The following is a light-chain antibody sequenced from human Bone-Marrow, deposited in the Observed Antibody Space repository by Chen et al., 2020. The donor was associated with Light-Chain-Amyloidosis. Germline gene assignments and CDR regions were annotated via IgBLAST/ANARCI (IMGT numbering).Light chain of an antibody. CDR3: QSYQGSSQGV. Sequence: NFMLTQTHSVSESPGKTLIISCNRSSGSIATNYVQWYQQRPGSSPTTVIYEDDQRPSGVPDRFSGSIDRSSNSASLTISGLKTEDEADYYCQSYQGSSQGVFGGGTKLTVL. CDR2: EDD. V-gene: IGLV6-57*01. J-gene: IGLJ3*02. CDR1: SGSIATNY.